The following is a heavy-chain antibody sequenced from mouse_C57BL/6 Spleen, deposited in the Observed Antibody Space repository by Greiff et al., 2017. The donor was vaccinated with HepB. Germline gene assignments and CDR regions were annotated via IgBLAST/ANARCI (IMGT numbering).Heavy chain of an antibody. J-gene: IGHJ2*01. CDR2: IDPENGDT. CDR1: GFNIKDDY. CDR3: TTGYGNSRGY. Sequence: EVQLVESGAELVRPGASVKLSCTASGFNIKDDYMHWVKQRPEQGLEWIGWIDPENGDTEYASKFQGKATITADTSSNTAYLQLSSLTSEDTAVYYCTTGYGNSRGYWGQGTTLTVSS. V-gene: IGHV14-4*01. D-gene: IGHD2-1*01.